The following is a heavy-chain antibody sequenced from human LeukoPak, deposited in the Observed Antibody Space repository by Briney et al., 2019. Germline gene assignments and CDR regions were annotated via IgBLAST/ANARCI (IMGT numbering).Heavy chain of an antibody. Sequence: SQTPSLTCTVSGGSISSGGYYWSWIRQHPGKGLEWIGYIYYSGSTYYNPSLKSRVTISVDTSKNQFSLKLSSVTAADTAVYYCASYSSDWYAPRAFDIWGRGTMVTVSS. J-gene: IGHJ3*02. CDR1: GGSISSGGYY. V-gene: IGHV4-31*03. D-gene: IGHD6-19*01. CDR2: IYYSGST. CDR3: ASYSSDWYAPRAFDI.